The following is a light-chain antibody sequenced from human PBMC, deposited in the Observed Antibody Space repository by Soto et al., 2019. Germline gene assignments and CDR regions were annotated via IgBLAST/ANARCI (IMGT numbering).Light chain of an antibody. J-gene: IGKJ4*01. CDR2: DAS. V-gene: IGKV3-20*01. CDR3: QQYVSSPLT. CDR1: QSISGRY. Sequence: ETVLTQSPGTLSLSPGERASLSCRASQSISGRYLAWYQQKPGQAPRLLIYDASSRATGIPDRFSGSGSGTDFILTISRLEPEDFAVYYCQQYVSSPLTFGGGTKVEIK.